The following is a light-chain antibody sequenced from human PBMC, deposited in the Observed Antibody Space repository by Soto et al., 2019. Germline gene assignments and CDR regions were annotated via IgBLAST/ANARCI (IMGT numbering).Light chain of an antibody. J-gene: IGLJ3*02. Sequence: QSALTQPASVSGSPGQSITISCTGTSSDIGAYNFVSWYQQHPGKAPKLMLYDVNIRPSGVSNRFSGSKSGNTASLTISGLQAVDEADYYCTSWTTSTTMMFGGGTKVXVL. V-gene: IGLV2-14*03. CDR1: SSDIGAYNF. CDR2: DVN. CDR3: TSWTTSTTMM.